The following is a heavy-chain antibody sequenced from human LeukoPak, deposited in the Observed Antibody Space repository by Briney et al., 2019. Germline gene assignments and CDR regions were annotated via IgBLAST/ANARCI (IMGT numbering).Heavy chain of an antibody. CDR3: AKRAAYYDILTGYYYRVDDAFDI. V-gene: IGHV3-23*01. J-gene: IGHJ3*02. CDR1: GFTFSSYS. CDR2: ISGSGGST. Sequence: PGGSLRLSCAASGFTFSSYSMNWVRQAPGKGLEWVSAISGSGGSTYYADSVKGRFTISRDNSKNTLYLQMNSLRAEDTAVYYCAKRAAYYDILTGYYYRVDDAFDIWGQGTMVTVSS. D-gene: IGHD3-9*01.